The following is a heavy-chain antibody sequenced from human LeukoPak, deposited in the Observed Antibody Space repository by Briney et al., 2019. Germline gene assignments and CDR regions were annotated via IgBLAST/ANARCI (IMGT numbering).Heavy chain of an antibody. CDR2: IRHDEANS. V-gene: IGHV3-30*02. CDR1: GFNLNSYA. CDR3: AKEYTPSSPLGELDS. Sequence: GGSLRLSCAVSGFNLNSYAMHWVRQAPGKGLEWVAVIRHDEANSFYADSVQGRFTISRDTSKKLLYLQMNSLRVEDTAVYYCAKEYTPSSPLGELDSWGQETLVTVSS. D-gene: IGHD6-6*01. J-gene: IGHJ4*02.